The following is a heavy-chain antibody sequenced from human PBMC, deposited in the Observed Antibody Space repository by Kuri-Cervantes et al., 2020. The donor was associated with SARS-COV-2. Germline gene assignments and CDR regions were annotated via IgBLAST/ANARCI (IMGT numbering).Heavy chain of an antibody. CDR2: IKQDGSEK. CDR1: GFTFSSYW. D-gene: IGHD6-13*01. V-gene: IGHV3-7*01. J-gene: IGHJ6*04. CDR3: ASYSERAMDV. Sequence: LSLTCAASGFTFSSYWMSWVRQAPGKGLEWVANIKQDGSEKYYVDSVKGRFTISRDNAKDSLYLQMNSLRAEDTAVYYCASYSERAMDVWGKGTTVTVSS.